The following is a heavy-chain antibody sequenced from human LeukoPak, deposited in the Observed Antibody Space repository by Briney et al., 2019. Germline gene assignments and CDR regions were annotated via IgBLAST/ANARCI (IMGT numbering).Heavy chain of an antibody. V-gene: IGHV3-66*01. D-gene: IGHD3-10*01. CDR2: IYSGGST. J-gene: IGHJ4*02. Sequence: GGSLRLSCAASGFTVSSNYMSWVRQAPGKGLEWVSVIYSGGSTYYADSVKGRFTISRDNSKNTLYLQMNSLRAEDTAVYYCARGDGSGSHPYDYWGQGTLATVSS. CDR3: ARGDGSGSHPYDY. CDR1: GFTVSSNY.